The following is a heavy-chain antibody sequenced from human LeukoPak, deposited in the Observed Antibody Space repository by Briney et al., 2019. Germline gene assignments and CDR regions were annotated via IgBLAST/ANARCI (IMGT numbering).Heavy chain of an antibody. D-gene: IGHD2-2*01. CDR2: IRSNGGST. J-gene: IGHJ6*03. CDR3: ARVGDCSSTSCYYYYMDV. CDR1: GFTFSSYA. Sequence: GGSLRLSCAASGFTFSSYAMHWVRQAPGKGLEYVSAIRSNGGSTYYANPVKGRFTISRDNSKNTLYLQMGSLRAEDMAVYYCARVGDCSSTSCYYYYMDVWGKGTTVTVSS. V-gene: IGHV3-64*01.